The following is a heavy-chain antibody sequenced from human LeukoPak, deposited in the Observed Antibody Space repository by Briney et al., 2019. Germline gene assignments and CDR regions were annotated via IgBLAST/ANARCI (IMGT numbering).Heavy chain of an antibody. CDR2: IYSGGST. J-gene: IGHJ4*02. Sequence: GGSLRLSCAASGFIVSSNYMSWVRQAPGKGLEWVSVIYSGGSTYYADSVKGRFTISRDNAKNTVYLQMNSLRVEDTAVYYCARDPLVYMWGQGSLVTVSS. CDR1: GFIVSSNY. D-gene: IGHD2-2*02. V-gene: IGHV3-53*01. CDR3: ARDPLVYM.